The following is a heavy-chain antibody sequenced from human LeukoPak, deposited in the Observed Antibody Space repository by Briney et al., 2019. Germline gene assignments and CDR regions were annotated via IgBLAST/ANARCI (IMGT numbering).Heavy chain of an antibody. J-gene: IGHJ4*02. CDR2: IRSKANSYAT. Sequence: GGSLRLSCAASGFTFSSYAMSWVRQASGKGLEWVGRIRSKANSYATAYAASVKGRFTISRDDSKNTAYLQMNSLKTEDTAVYYCTSITADTAMVGFDYWGQGTLVTVSS. CDR1: GFTFSSYA. V-gene: IGHV3-73*01. CDR3: TSITADTAMVGFDY. D-gene: IGHD5-18*01.